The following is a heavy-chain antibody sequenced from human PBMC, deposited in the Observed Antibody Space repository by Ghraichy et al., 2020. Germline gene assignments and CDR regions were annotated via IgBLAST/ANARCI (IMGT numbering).Heavy chain of an antibody. V-gene: IGHV1-46*01. J-gene: IGHJ5*02. CDR2: INPSGGST. CDR3: ARAPGGGIEFDP. Sequence: ASVKVSCKASGYTFTSYYMHWVRQAPGQRREWMGIINPSGGSTSYAQKFQGRVTMTRDTSTSTVYMELSSLRSEDTAVYYCARAPGGGIEFDPWGQGTLVNVSS. D-gene: IGHD3-16*02. CDR1: GYTFTSYY.